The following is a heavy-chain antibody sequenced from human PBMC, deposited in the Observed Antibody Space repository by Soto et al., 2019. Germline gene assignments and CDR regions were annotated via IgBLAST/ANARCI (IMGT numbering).Heavy chain of an antibody. V-gene: IGHV1-3*01. J-gene: IGHJ5*02. CDR2: INAGNGNT. CDR1: GYTFTCYA. Sequence: ASVKVSCKASGYTFTCYAIHWVRQAPGQRLEWMGWINAGNGNTKYSQKFQGRVTITRDTSASTAYMELSSLRSEDTAVYYCARDRAAAGTVWFDPWGQGTLVTVSS. D-gene: IGHD6-13*01. CDR3: ARDRAAAGTVWFDP.